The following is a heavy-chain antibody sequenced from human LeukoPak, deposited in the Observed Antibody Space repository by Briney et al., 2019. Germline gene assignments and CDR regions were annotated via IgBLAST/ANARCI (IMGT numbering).Heavy chain of an antibody. CDR1: GFTFSSYA. CDR2: ISYDGSNK. D-gene: IGHD3-10*01. Sequence: GGSLRLSCAASGFTFSSYAMHWVRQAPGKGLEWVAVISYDGSNKYYADSVKGRFTISRDNSKNTLYLQMNSLRAEDTAVYYCARVRMSGGSGGYYKGGAFDIWGQGTMVTVSS. CDR3: ARVRMSGGSGGYYKGGAFDI. J-gene: IGHJ3*02. V-gene: IGHV3-30*04.